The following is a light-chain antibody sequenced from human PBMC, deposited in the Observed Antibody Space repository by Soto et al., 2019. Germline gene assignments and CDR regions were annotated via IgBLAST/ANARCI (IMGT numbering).Light chain of an antibody. J-gene: IGKJ4*01. V-gene: IGKV3D-20*02. Sequence: VLTQSPGTLSLSPVEIATLSCRASQSVSSSYLAWYQHKPGQATRLLINGASKRAAGIPDRLSGSGFGADFTLTISALEPEDFAVYYCQQRANWPPVGGLTCGGGTKVDIK. CDR3: QQRANWPPVGGLT. CDR1: QSVSSSY. CDR2: GAS.